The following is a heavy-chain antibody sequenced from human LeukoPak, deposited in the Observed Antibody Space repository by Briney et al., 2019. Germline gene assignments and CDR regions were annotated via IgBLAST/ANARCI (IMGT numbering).Heavy chain of an antibody. CDR1: GFTFSSYS. Sequence: GGSLRLSCAASGFTFSSYSMNWVRQAPGKGLEWVSYISSSSSTIYYADSVQGRFTISRDNAKNSLYLQMNSLRAEDTAVYYCAKANLVAPDYYYYYGMDVWGQGTTVTVSS. D-gene: IGHD2-2*01. CDR3: AKANLVAPDYYYYYGMDV. CDR2: ISSSSSTI. V-gene: IGHV3-48*01. J-gene: IGHJ6*02.